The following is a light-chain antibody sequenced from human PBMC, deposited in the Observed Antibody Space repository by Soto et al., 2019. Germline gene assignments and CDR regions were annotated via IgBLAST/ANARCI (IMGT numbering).Light chain of an antibody. CDR3: QQYGGSPYT. V-gene: IGKV3-20*01. Sequence: EIVLTQSPGTLSLSPGERATLSCRASQSVRSNYLAWYQQKPGQAPRLLIYGASSRATGIPDRFSGTGSGTDFTLTISRLEPEEFAVYYCQQYGGSPYTFGQGPKLEIK. CDR1: QSVRSNY. J-gene: IGKJ2*01. CDR2: GAS.